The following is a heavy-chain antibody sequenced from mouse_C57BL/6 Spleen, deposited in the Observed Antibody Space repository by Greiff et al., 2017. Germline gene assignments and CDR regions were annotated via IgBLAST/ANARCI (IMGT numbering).Heavy chain of an antibody. V-gene: IGHV5-17*01. J-gene: IGHJ2*01. Sequence: EVKVVESGGGLVKPGGSLKLSCAASGFTFSDYGMHWVRQAPEKGLEWVAYISSGSSTIYYADTVKGRFTISRDNAKNTLFLQMTGLRSEDTAMYYCARGYDYDDGGYYFDYWGQGTTLTVSS. CDR3: ARGYDYDDGGYYFDY. D-gene: IGHD2-4*01. CDR2: ISSGSSTI. CDR1: GFTFSDYG.